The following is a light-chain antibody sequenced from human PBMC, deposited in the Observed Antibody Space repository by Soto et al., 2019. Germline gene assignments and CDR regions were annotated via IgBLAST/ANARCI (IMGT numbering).Light chain of an antibody. V-gene: IGKV3-20*01. CDR1: QSVSSSY. Sequence: EIVLTKSPGTLALSPGERATLSCRASQSVSSSYLAWYQQKPGQAPRLLIYGASGRATGIPDRFSGSGSGTDFTLTISRLEPEDFAVYYCQQYGSLPWTFGQGTKVEIK. J-gene: IGKJ1*01. CDR2: GAS. CDR3: QQYGSLPWT.